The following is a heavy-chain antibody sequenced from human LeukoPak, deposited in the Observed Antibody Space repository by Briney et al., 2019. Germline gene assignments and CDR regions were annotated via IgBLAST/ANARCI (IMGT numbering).Heavy chain of an antibody. Sequence: PSETLSLTCAVSGGSISSSNWWSWVRQPPGKGLEWIGEIYHSGSTNYNPSLKSRVTISVDKSKNQFSLKLSSVTAADTAVYYCARDLVGATSTYWYFDLWGRGALVTVSS. CDR3: ARDLVGATSTYWYFDL. D-gene: IGHD1-26*01. CDR1: GGSISSSNW. J-gene: IGHJ2*01. CDR2: IYHSGST. V-gene: IGHV4-4*02.